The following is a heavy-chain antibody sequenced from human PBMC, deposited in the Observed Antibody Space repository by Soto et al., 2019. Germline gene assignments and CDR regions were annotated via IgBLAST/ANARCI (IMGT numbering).Heavy chain of an antibody. CDR3: ASTLSPFEGSLDY. CDR1: GGSFSGYY. CDR2: INHSGST. V-gene: IGHV4-34*09. Sequence: PSETLSLTCAVYGGSFSGYYWSWIRQPPGKGLEWIGEINHSGSTNYNPSLKSRVTISVDTSKNQFSLKLSSVTAADTAVYYCASTLSPFEGSLDYWGQGTLVTVSS. D-gene: IGHD3-10*01. J-gene: IGHJ4*02.